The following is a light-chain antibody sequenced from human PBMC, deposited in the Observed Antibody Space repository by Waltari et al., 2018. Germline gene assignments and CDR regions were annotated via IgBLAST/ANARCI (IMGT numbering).Light chain of an antibody. V-gene: IGLV3-25*03. CDR1: ALSKQY. CDR3: QSADSSGSVV. CDR2: KAS. J-gene: IGLJ2*01. Sequence: SFELTQPPSLSVSPGQTARITCSGDALSKQYAHWHQQRPGLAPVLLIYKASERPSGIPERFSGSSSGTTVTLTISGVQAEDEADYYCQSADSSGSVVFGGGTKLTVL.